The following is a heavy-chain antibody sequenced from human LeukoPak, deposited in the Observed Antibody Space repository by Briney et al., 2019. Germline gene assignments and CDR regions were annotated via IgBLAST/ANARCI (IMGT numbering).Heavy chain of an antibody. Sequence: GGSLRLSCAASGFTFSSYAMSWVRQAPGKGLEWVSYISSSGSTMYYADSVKGRFTISRDNAKNSLYLQMNSLRAEDTAVYYCATPPLRYFDWTINWGQGTLVTVSS. D-gene: IGHD3-9*01. V-gene: IGHV3-48*03. J-gene: IGHJ4*02. CDR1: GFTFSSYA. CDR2: ISSSGSTM. CDR3: ATPPLRYFDWTIN.